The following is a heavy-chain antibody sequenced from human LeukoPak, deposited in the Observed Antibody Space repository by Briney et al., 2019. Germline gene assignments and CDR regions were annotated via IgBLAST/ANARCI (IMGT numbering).Heavy chain of an antibody. CDR3: AKRDLGPSGSRAYYFDY. V-gene: IGHV3-23*01. CDR1: GFTFSSYW. Sequence: GGSLRLSCAASGFTFSSYWMHWVRQAPGKGLEWVSVISGSTGRTYYADSVKVRFTISRDNSKNTLYLQMDSLRAEDTAVYYCAKRDLGPSGSRAYYFDYWGQGTLVTVSS. CDR2: ISGSTGRT. J-gene: IGHJ4*02. D-gene: IGHD3-22*01.